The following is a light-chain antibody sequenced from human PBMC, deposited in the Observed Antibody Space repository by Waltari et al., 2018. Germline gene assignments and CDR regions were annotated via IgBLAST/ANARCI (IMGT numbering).Light chain of an antibody. V-gene: IGKV3-11*01. J-gene: IGKJ3*01. Sequence: EIVLKQSPATLSLSPGDRATLSCRASQSISSYLAWYQQKPGQAPWLLIYDASTRATGIPAMFSGSGSVTDFTLTISSLEPEDFAIYYCQQRSKSFTFGPGTKVDMK. CDR1: QSISSY. CDR2: DAS. CDR3: QQRSKSFT.